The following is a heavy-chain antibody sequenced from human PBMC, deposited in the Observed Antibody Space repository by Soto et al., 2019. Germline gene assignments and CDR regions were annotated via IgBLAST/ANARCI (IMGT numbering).Heavy chain of an antibody. CDR1: GFTVSRKY. CDR3: ARNDILCSGGSCYGVLMDV. V-gene: IGHV3-66*01. CDR2: IQSGGTT. Sequence: EVQLVESGGGLVQPGGSLRLSCAASGFTVSRKYMSWVRQAPGKGLEWVSLIQSGGTTYYADSVKGRFTISRDSSKNMFHLQTDSLRAEDTAVYYCARNDILCSGGSCYGVLMDVWGKGTTVTVSS. J-gene: IGHJ6*03. D-gene: IGHD2-15*01.